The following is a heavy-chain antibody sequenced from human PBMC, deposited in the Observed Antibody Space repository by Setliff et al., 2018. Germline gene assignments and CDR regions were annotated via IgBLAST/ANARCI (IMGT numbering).Heavy chain of an antibody. V-gene: IGHV4-39*07. Sequence: SETLSLTCTVSGGSISSTSYYWGWIRQPPGKGLDWTGSIYYSGSTYYNPSLKSRVTISVDTSKNQFSLKLSSVTAADTAVYYCARDWVVVAAIDYWGQGTLVTVSS. D-gene: IGHD2-15*01. CDR2: IYYSGST. CDR3: ARDWVVVAAIDY. CDR1: GGSISSTSYY. J-gene: IGHJ4*02.